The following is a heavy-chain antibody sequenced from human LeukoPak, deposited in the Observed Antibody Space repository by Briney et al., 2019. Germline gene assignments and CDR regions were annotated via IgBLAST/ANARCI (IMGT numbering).Heavy chain of an antibody. CDR2: ITTRANII. CDR3: ARDRGGYYRGSFDY. J-gene: IGHJ4*02. Sequence: GGSLRLSCVASGFNFSDYYMSWIRQTPGKGLEWISYITTRANIIYHVDAVKGRFTISRDNAKNSLYLQMNSLRAEDTAVYYCARDRGGYYRGSFDYWGQGTLVTVSS. D-gene: IGHD1-26*01. CDR1: GFNFSDYY. V-gene: IGHV3-11*04.